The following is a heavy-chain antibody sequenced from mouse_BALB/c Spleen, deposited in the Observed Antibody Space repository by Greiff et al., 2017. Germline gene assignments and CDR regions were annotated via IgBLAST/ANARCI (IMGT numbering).Heavy chain of an antibody. CDR1: GFTFSSYA. Sequence: EVKLVESGGGLVKPGGSLKLSCAASGFTFSSYAMSWVRQTPEKRLEWVASISSGGSTYYPDSVKGRFTISRDNARNILYLQMSSLRSEDTAMYYCARSAGFAYWGQGTLVTVSA. CDR3: ARSAGFAY. J-gene: IGHJ3*01. CDR2: ISSGGST. V-gene: IGHV5-6-5*01.